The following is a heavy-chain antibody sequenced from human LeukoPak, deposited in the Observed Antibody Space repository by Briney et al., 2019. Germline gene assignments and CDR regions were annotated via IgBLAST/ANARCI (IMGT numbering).Heavy chain of an antibody. Sequence: GGSLRLSCAASGFTFSSYWMTWVRRAPGKGLEWVTNIKQDGSEKYYVDSVKGRFTISRDNAKNSLYLQMNSLRAGDTAVYYCARDTAGLDYWGQGTLVTVSS. CDR1: GFTFSSYW. CDR3: ARDTAGLDY. CDR2: IKQDGSEK. V-gene: IGHV3-7*03. J-gene: IGHJ4*02.